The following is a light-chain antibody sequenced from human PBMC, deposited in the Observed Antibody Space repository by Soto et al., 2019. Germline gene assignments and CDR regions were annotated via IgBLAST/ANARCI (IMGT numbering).Light chain of an antibody. V-gene: IGLV2-14*01. CDR2: DDS. Sequence: QSALTQPASVSGSPGQSITISCTGTSGDVGGYDYVCWYQQHPGKAPKLMIYDDSYRPSGVSNRFSGSKSGNTASLTSSGLQAEDEAEYYCSSYTSSSTVVFGGGTKVTVL. CDR1: SGDVGGYDY. CDR3: SSYTSSSTVV. J-gene: IGLJ2*01.